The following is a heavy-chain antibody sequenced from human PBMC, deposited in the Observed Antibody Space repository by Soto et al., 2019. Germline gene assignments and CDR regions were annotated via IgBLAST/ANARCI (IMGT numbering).Heavy chain of an antibody. CDR3: ATSPKGYNWNYFDH. CDR1: GASISGSYYY. Sequence: LSLTCAVSGASISGSYYYWAWLRQSPGKGPEWIGGVFYTGFTSYNPSLESRVSVSVDTSKSQFSLKLSAVTAADTAVYYCATSPKGYNWNYFDHWGQGALVTVSS. V-gene: IGHV4-39*01. J-gene: IGHJ4*02. D-gene: IGHD1-20*01. CDR2: VFYTGFT.